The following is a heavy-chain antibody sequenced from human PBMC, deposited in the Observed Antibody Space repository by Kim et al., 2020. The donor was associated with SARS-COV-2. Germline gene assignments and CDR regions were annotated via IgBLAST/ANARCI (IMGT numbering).Heavy chain of an antibody. D-gene: IGHD3-3*01. CDR3: ARGSPRFITIFGVVTYYYGMDV. Sequence: SETLSLTCAVYGGSFSGYYWSWIRQPPGKGLEWIGEINHSGSTNYNPSLKSRVTISVDTSKNQFSLKLSSVTAADTAVYYCARGSPRFITIFGVVTYYYGMDVWGQGTTVTVSS. CDR1: GGSFSGYY. CDR2: INHSGST. V-gene: IGHV4-34*01. J-gene: IGHJ6*02.